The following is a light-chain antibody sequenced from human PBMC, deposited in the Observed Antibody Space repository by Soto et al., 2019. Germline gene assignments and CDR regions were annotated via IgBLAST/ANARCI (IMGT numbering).Light chain of an antibody. CDR2: GNS. J-gene: IGLJ3*02. CDR1: SSNIGAGYD. Sequence: QSVLTQPPSVSGAPGQRVTISCTGSSSNIGAGYDVHWYQQLPGTAPKLLIYGNSNRPSGVPDRFSGSKSGTSASLAITGLQAEDEADYYCQSYDSSLSRRVFGGGTKLPAL. V-gene: IGLV1-40*01. CDR3: QSYDSSLSRRV.